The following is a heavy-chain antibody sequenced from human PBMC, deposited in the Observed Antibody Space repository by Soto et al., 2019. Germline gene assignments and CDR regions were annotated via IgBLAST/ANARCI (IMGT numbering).Heavy chain of an antibody. CDR1: GGPVRDAFSY. D-gene: IGHD2-8*02. V-gene: IGHV4-30-4*01. J-gene: IGHJ3*02. CDR2: LSYTGST. Sequence: QVHLQESGPQLVKPSQPLSVTCTVSGGPVRDAFSYWTWIRQPPGKGPEWMGYLSYTGSTYYNPSPRNRATISVDESSSRLSLRLSSVTASDTAVYYCARELEGGVFDIWGRGTLVTVSS. CDR3: ARELEGGVFDI.